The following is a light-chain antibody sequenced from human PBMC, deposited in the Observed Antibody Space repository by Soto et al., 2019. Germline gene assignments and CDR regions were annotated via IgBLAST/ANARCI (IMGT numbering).Light chain of an antibody. Sequence: QSALTQPRSVSGSPGQSVTISCTGTSSDIGSYNYVSWYQQHPGKAPKLVIYDVNKRPSGVPDRFSASKSGNTASLTISGLQAEDEADYYCCSYAGSYTYVFGTGTKLTVL. CDR3: CSYAGSYTYV. J-gene: IGLJ1*01. CDR2: DVN. CDR1: SSDIGSYNY. V-gene: IGLV2-11*01.